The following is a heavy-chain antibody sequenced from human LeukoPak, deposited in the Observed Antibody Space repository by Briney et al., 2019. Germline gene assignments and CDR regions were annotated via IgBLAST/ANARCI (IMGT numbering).Heavy chain of an antibody. V-gene: IGHV1-3*01. Sequence: ASVKVSCKASGYTFTSYAMHWVRQAPGQRLEWMGWINAGNGNTKYSQKFQGRVTITRDTSASTAYIELSSLRSEDTAVYYCARPEYYYDSSGYYFWGQGTLVTVSS. D-gene: IGHD3-22*01. J-gene: IGHJ4*02. CDR1: GYTFTSYA. CDR2: INAGNGNT. CDR3: ARPEYYYDSSGYYF.